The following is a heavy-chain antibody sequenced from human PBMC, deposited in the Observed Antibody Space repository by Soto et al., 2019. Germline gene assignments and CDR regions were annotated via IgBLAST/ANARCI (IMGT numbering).Heavy chain of an antibody. D-gene: IGHD5-18*01. J-gene: IGHJ4*02. CDR1: GGSISSYY. V-gene: IGHV4-4*07. CDR2: IYTSGST. Sequence: TXGTLSLTCTVSGGSISSYYWSWIRQPSGKGLEWIGRIYTSGSTNYNPSLKSRVTMSVDTSKNQFSLKLSSVTAADTAVYYCARDGAAMAVFDYWGQGTLVTVSS. CDR3: ARDGAAMAVFDY.